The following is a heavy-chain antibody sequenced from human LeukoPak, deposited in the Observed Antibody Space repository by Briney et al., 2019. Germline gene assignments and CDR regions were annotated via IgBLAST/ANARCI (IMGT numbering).Heavy chain of an antibody. CDR3: ARNFQGYYMDV. CDR2: INHSGST. D-gene: IGHD1-7*01. V-gene: IGHV4-34*01. Sequence: PSETLSLTCAVYGGSFSGYYWSWIRQPPGKGLEWIGEINHSGSTNYNPSLKSRVTISVDTSKNQFSLKLSSVTAADTAVYYCARNFQGYYMDVWGKGTTVTVSS. J-gene: IGHJ6*03. CDR1: GGSFSGYY.